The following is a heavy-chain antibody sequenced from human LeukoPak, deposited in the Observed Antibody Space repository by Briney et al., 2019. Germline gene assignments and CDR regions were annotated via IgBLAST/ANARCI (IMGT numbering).Heavy chain of an antibody. J-gene: IGHJ4*02. CDR2: IRYDGSNK. Sequence: GGSLRLSCAASGFTFSSYGMHWVRQAPGKGLEWVAFIRYDGSNKYYADSVKGRFTISRDNAKNTLYLQMNSLRAEDTAVYYCARDSHLLAVAGYDYWGQGTLVTVSS. V-gene: IGHV3-30*02. CDR3: ARDSHLLAVAGYDY. CDR1: GFTFSSYG. D-gene: IGHD6-19*01.